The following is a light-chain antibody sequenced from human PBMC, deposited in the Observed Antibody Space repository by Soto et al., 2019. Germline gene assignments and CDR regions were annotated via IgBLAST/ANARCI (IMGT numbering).Light chain of an antibody. CDR3: SSLAAVYNIHYV. CDR1: SSDVGRYNF. J-gene: IGLJ1*01. Sequence: QSSLTQPPSASGSPGQSVTISCTGTSSDVGRYNFVSWHQQHPGKAPKLMIFEVTKRPSGVPDRFSGSKSGNTASLTVSGLQAEDEAVYYCSSLAAVYNIHYVFGTGTKVTVL. CDR2: EVT. V-gene: IGLV2-8*01.